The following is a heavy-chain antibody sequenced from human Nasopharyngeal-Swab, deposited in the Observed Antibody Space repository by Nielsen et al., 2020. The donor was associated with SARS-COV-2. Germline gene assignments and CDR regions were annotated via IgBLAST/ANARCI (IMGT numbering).Heavy chain of an antibody. CDR2: IGTAGDP. CDR3: AREGLATRKVWQFDL. V-gene: IGHV3-13*05. D-gene: IGHD6-13*01. J-gene: IGHJ2*01. CDR1: GFTFSNYD. Sequence: GGSLRLSCVASGFTFSNYDMHWVRQPTGKDLEWVPAIGTAGDPFYRGSVEGRFTTSRENAKNSLYLQINDLRDDDTAVYYCAREGLATRKVWQFDLWGRGTLVAVSS.